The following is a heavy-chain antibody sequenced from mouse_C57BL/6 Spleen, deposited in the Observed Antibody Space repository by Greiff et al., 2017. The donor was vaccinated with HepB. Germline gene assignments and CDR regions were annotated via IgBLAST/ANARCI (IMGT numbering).Heavy chain of an antibody. J-gene: IGHJ2*01. CDR2: IDPDNGDT. V-gene: IGHV14-4*01. D-gene: IGHD1-1*01. CDR1: GFNIKDDY. CDR3: TTSYYGSSYGDY. Sequence: EVQLQQSGAELVRPGASVKLSCTASGFNIKDDYMHWVKQRPEQGLEWIGWIDPDNGDTEYASKFQGKATITADTSSNTAYLQLSSLTSEDTAVYYCTTSYYGSSYGDYWGQGTTLTVSS.